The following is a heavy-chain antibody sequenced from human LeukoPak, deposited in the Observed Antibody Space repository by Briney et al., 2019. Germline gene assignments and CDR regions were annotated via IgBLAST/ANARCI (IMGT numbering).Heavy chain of an antibody. D-gene: IGHD6-13*01. V-gene: IGHV3-64*01. CDR1: GFTFSSYA. J-gene: IGHJ4*02. CDR3: ARAAAAGGHYFDY. Sequence: GGALRLSCAASGFTFSSYAMHWVRQAPGKGLEYVSAISSNGGSTYYANSVKGRFTISRDNSKNTLYLQMGSLRAEDMAVYYCARAAAAGGHYFDYWGQGTLVTVSS. CDR2: ISSNGGST.